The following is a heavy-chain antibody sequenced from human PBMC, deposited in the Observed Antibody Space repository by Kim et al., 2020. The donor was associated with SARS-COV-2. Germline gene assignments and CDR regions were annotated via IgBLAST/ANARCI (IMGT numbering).Heavy chain of an antibody. CDR3: AKDRYYDSSGYLDLGY. D-gene: IGHD3-22*01. Sequence: VKGRFTSPRDTSKNTLYLKMNSLRAEDTAVYYCAKDRYYDSSGYLDLGYWGQGTLVTVSS. V-gene: IGHV3-33*06. J-gene: IGHJ4*02.